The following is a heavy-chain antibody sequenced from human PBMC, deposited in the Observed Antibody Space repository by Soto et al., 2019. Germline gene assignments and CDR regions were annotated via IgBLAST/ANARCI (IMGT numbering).Heavy chain of an antibody. CDR1: GFTFSSYS. CDR3: TRDAIFGGVIQGPNYYGMDV. D-gene: IGHD3-3*01. Sequence: PGGSLRLSCAASGFTFSSYSMNWVRQAPGEGLEWVSSISSSSSYIYYADSVKGRFTIARDNAKNSLYLQMNSLKTEDTAVYYCTRDAIFGGVIQGPNYYGMDVWGQGTTVTVSS. J-gene: IGHJ6*02. V-gene: IGHV3-21*03. CDR2: ISSSSSYI.